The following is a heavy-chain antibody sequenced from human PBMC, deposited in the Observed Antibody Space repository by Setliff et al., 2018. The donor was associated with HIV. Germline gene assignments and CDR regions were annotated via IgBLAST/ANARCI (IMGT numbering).Heavy chain of an antibody. CDR1: GFAFSSYE. D-gene: IGHD2-21*02. V-gene: IGHV3-48*03. CDR2: IGSSGYTK. J-gene: IGHJ4*02. CDR3: VRVARDWELDS. Sequence: PGESLRLSCVASGFAFSSYEMNWVRQAPGKGLEWVSYIGSSGYTKYYADSVKGRFTISRDNAKNSLDLQMDSLRAEDTATYYCVRVARDWELDSWGQGTLVTVSS.